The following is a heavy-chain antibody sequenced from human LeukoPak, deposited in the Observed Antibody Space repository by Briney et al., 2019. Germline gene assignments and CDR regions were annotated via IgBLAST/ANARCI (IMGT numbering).Heavy chain of an antibody. V-gene: IGHV4-34*01. CDR3: ASKRNFSRY. CDR1: GGSFSGYY. CDR2: INHSGST. D-gene: IGHD1-7*01. J-gene: IGHJ4*02. Sequence: SGTLSLTCAVYGGSFSGYYWSWIRQPPGKGLEWIGEINHSGSTNYNPSLKSRVTISVDTSKNQFSLKLSSVTAADTAVYYCASKRNFSRYWGQGTLVTVSS.